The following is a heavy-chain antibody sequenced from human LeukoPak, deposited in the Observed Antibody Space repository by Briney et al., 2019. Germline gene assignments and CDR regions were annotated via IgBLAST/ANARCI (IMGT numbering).Heavy chain of an antibody. CDR2: IHYDGSTK. J-gene: IGHJ4*02. D-gene: IGHD6-19*01. V-gene: IGHV3-30*02. CDR1: GFTFSSSG. CDR3: AKRYGSGGWYYFDY. Sequence: GGSLRLSCAASGFTFSSSGMHWVRQAPGKGLEWVAFIHYDGSTKYYTDSVKGRFTISRDNSKNTLYLQMNSLRAEDTALYYCAKRYGSGGWYYFDYWGQGSLVTVSS.